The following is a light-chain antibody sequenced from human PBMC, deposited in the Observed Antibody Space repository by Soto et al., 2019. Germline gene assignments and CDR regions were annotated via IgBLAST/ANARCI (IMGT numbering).Light chain of an antibody. CDR3: QQRSNWPIT. V-gene: IGKV3-11*01. Sequence: EIVLTQSPATLSLSPGERATLSCRASQSVSSYLAWYQQKPGQAPRLLISDAFNRATGIPARFSGSGSGTDFTLTISSLEPEDFAVYFCQQRSNWPITFGQGTRLETK. CDR2: DAF. J-gene: IGKJ5*01. CDR1: QSVSSY.